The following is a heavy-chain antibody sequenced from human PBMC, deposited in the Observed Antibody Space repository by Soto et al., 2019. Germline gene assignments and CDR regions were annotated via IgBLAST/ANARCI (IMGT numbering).Heavy chain of an antibody. J-gene: IGHJ6*03. D-gene: IGHD1-7*01. CDR2: IYYSGST. Sequence: SETLSLTCTVSGGSISSYYWSWIRQPPGKGLEWIGYIYYSGSTNYNPSLKSRVTISVDTPKNQFSLKLSSVTAADTAVYYCARTAPRITGTTYPSDYYYYMDVWGKGTTVTVSS. CDR1: GGSISSYY. V-gene: IGHV4-59*01. CDR3: ARTAPRITGTTYPSDYYYYMDV.